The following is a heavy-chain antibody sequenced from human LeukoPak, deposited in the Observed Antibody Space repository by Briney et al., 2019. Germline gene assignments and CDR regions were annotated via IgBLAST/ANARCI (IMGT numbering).Heavy chain of an antibody. J-gene: IGHJ6*02. V-gene: IGHV3-7*01. CDR2: IKGDGTET. CDR3: ATYTNWVAGDV. CDR1: GFTFSESW. Sequence: GGPLRLSCGPSGFTFSESWMTWVRQAPGQGLERVAPIKGDGTETDYVDSVKGRFTISRDNAKNSLYLQMNSLRAEDTAVYYCATYTNWVAGDVWGQGTTVSVSS. D-gene: IGHD1-1*01.